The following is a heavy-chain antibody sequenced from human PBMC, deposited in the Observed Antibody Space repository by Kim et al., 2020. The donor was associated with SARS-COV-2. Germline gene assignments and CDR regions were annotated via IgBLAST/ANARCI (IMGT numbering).Heavy chain of an antibody. V-gene: IGHV3-74*01. D-gene: IGHD1-26*01. CDR2: INSDGSST. CDR3: ARGSSGSNRRAFAI. Sequence: GGSLRLSCAASGFTFSSYWMHWVRQAPGKGLVWVSRINSDGSSTTYADSVKGRFTISRDNAKNTLYLQMNSLRAEDTAVYYCARGSSGSNRRAFAILGQGTLVSVSS. J-gene: IGHJ3*02. CDR1: GFTFSSYW.